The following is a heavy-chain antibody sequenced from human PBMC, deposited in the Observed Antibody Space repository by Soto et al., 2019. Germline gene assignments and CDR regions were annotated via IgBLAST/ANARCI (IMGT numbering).Heavy chain of an antibody. J-gene: IGHJ3*01. CDR3: ARVVLSITRGAFDA. Sequence: QVQLQESGPGLGKPSGTLSLTCAVSGGSISSSHWWTWVRQSPGKGLEYIGEISHSGTSNSNPSLKSRGPLPVERSKNHFCLTLTSVTAADTAVYYCARVVLSITRGAFDACGQGTPGIVSS. V-gene: IGHV4-4*02. CDR1: GGSISSSHW. CDR2: ISHSGTS. D-gene: IGHD1-20*01.